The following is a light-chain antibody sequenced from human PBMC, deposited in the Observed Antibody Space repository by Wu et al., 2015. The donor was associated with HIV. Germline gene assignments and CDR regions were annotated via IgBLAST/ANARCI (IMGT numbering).Light chain of an antibody. J-gene: IGKJ2*01. V-gene: IGKV3-11*01. CDR3: QQRSNWPYT. Sequence: RAALSCRASQRVSTFVAWYQHRPGQAPRLVIYGASNRATGIPARFSGSGSETDFTLTISSLEPEDFAVYYCQQRSNWPYTFGQGTKVEIK. CDR2: GAS. CDR1: QRVSTF.